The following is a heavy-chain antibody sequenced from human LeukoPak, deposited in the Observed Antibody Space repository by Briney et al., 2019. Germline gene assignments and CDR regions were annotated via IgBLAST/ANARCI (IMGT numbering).Heavy chain of an antibody. CDR1: GYTFTSYY. CDR3: ARVEMATIGGIDY. J-gene: IGHJ4*02. D-gene: IGHD5-24*01. CDR2: INPSGGST. Sequence: ASVKVSCKASGYTFTSYYMHWVRQAPGQGLEWMGIINPSGGSTSYAQKFQGRVTITADESTSTAYMELSSLRSEDTAVYYCARVEMATIGGIDYWGQGTLVTVSS. V-gene: IGHV1-46*01.